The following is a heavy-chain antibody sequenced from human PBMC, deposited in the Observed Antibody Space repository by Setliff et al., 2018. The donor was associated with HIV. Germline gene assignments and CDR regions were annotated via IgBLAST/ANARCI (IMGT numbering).Heavy chain of an antibody. CDR3: ARDRQIAAAGRSNYYYGMDV. V-gene: IGHV3-53*01. D-gene: IGHD6-13*01. CDR1: GFTFSNAW. Sequence: GGSLRLSCAASGFTFSNAWMSWVRQAPGKGLEWVSVINNSGSTKYADSVKGRFTISRDNSKNTVFLQMNSLRAEDTAVYYCARDRQIAAAGRSNYYYGMDVWGQGTTVTVSS. CDR2: INNSGST. J-gene: IGHJ6*02.